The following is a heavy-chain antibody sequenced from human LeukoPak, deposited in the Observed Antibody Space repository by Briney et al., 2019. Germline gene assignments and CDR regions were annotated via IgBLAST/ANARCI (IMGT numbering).Heavy chain of an antibody. CDR2: ISYDGSNK. CDR1: GFTFSSYG. CDR3: ARDYYYSVDY. Sequence: HGGSLRLSCAASGFTFSSYGMHWVRQAPGKGLEWVAVISYDGSNKYYADSVKGRFTISRDNAKSTVYLQMNSLRAEDTAVYYCARDYYYSVDYWGQGTLVTVSS. J-gene: IGHJ4*02. D-gene: IGHD3-22*01. V-gene: IGHV3-30*03.